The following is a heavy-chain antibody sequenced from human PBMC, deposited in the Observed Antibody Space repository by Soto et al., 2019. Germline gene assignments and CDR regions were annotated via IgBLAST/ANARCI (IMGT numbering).Heavy chain of an antibody. CDR1: GFTFSSYA. D-gene: IGHD3-22*01. V-gene: IGHV3-23*01. J-gene: IGHJ3*02. CDR2: ISGSGGST. CDR3: AKDLSYYDSIGAFDI. Sequence: PGGSLRLSFAASGFTFSSYAMSWVRQAPGKGLEWVSAISGSGGSTYYADSVKGRFTISRDNSKNTLYLQMNSLRAEDTAVYYCAKDLSYYDSIGAFDIWGQGTMVTVSS.